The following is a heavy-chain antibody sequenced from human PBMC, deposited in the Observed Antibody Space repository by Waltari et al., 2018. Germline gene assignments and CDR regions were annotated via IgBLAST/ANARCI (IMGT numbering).Heavy chain of an antibody. CDR3: ATQLVATIEEIYYFDY. V-gene: IGHV2-70*04. Sequence: QVTLKESGPALVKPTQTLTLTCTFSGFSLSTSGMRVSWTRQPPGKALEWLARIDWDDDKFYSTSLKTRLTISKDTSKSQVVLTMTNMDPVDTATYYCATQLVATIEEIYYFDYWGQGTLVTVSS. CDR2: IDWDDDK. J-gene: IGHJ4*02. D-gene: IGHD5-12*01. CDR1: GFSLSTSGMR.